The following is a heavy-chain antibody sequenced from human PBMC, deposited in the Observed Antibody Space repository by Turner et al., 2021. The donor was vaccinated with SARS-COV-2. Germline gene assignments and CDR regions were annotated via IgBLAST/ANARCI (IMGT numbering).Heavy chain of an antibody. V-gene: IGHV1-69*06. CDR1: GGTFSSYA. J-gene: IGHJ4*02. D-gene: IGHD3-22*01. CDR2: IIPFLGTT. Sequence: QVQLVQSGAEVKKPGSSVKVSCKASGGTFSSYAISWVRQAPGQGLAWMGVIIPFLGTTNYAQKFQGRVTITADKSTSAAYMELSSLRSEDTAVYYCARDRDYDSSGYWEQSWGQGTLVTVSS. CDR3: ARDRDYDSSGYWEQS.